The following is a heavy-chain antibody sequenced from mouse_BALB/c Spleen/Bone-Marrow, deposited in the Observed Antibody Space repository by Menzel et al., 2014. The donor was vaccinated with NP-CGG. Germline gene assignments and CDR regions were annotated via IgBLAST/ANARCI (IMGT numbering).Heavy chain of an antibody. CDR3: TRDGSPFAY. Sequence: VQLQQSGAELARPGASVKLSCKASGYTFTSYWINWVKQRPGQGLEWIGNIYPSDSYTNYNQKFKDKATLTVDKSSSTAYMQLSSPTSEDSAVYYCTRDGSPFAYWGQGTLVTVSA. CDR1: GYTFTSYW. J-gene: IGHJ3*01. V-gene: IGHV1-69*02. CDR2: IYPSDSYT. D-gene: IGHD2-3*01.